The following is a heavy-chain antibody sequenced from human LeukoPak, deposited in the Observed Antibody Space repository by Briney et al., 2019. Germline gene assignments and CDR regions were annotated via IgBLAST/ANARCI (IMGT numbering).Heavy chain of an antibody. CDR1: SGSISTSNYY. CDR3: ASFPIAVARVGDY. V-gene: IGHV4-39*01. Sequence: SETLSLTCTVSSGSISTSNYYWGWVRQPPGKALEWIESIYYSGSTYYNPSRKSRVTISVDTSKNQFSLKLSSVTAADTAVYYCASFPIAVARVGDYWGQGPLVPVSS. CDR2: IYYSGST. J-gene: IGHJ4*02. D-gene: IGHD6-19*01.